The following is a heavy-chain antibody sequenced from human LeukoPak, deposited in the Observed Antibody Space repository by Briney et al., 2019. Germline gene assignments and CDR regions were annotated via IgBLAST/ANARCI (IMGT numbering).Heavy chain of an antibody. V-gene: IGHV3-9*01. CDR1: GFTFDDYA. CDR3: AKVTRTVTGLGSFDY. J-gene: IGHJ4*02. Sequence: PGRSLRLSCAASGFTFDDYAMHWVRQAPGKGLEWVSGISWNSGSIGYADSVKGRFTISRDNAKNSLYLQMNSLRAEDTAVYYCAKVTRTVTGLGSFDYWGQGTLVTVSS. D-gene: IGHD4-17*01. CDR2: ISWNSGSI.